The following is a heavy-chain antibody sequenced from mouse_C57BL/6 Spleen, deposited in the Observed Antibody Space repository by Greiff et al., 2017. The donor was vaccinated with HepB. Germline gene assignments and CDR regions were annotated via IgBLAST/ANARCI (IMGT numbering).Heavy chain of an antibody. D-gene: IGHD1-1*01. CDR2: IDPSDSYT. J-gene: IGHJ1*03. Sequence: QVQLQQPGAELVMPGASVKLSCKASGYTFPSYWMHWVKQRPGQGLEWIGEIDPSDSYTNYNQKFKGKSTLTVDKSSSTAYMQLSSLTSEDSAVYYCARCHYYGSSYRYFDVWGTGTTVTVSS. CDR3: ARCHYYGSSYRYFDV. V-gene: IGHV1-69*01. CDR1: GYTFPSYW.